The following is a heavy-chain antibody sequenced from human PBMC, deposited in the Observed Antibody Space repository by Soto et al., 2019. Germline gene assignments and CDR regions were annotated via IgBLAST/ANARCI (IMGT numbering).Heavy chain of an antibody. CDR1: GFTFSSYW. D-gene: IGHD6-13*01. V-gene: IGHV3-7*05. J-gene: IGHJ6*02. CDR3: ARDTGEVAAAGTNYYYYGMDV. Sequence: GGSLRLSCAASGFTFSSYWMSWVRQAPGKGLEWVANIKQDGSEKYYVDSVKGRFTISRDNAKNSLYLQMNSLRAEDTAVYYCARDTGEVAAAGTNYYYYGMDVWGQGTTVTVSS. CDR2: IKQDGSEK.